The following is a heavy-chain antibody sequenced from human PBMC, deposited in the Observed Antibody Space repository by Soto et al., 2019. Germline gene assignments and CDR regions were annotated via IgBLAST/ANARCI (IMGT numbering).Heavy chain of an antibody. V-gene: IGHV4-39*01. CDR1: GSSITSGSYY. CDR2: IHFSGST. J-gene: IGHJ4*02. CDR3: ARHDYGDHFDH. D-gene: IGHD4-17*01. Sequence: SETLSLTCTVSGSSITSGSYYWGWIRQAPGKRLEWIGSIHFSGSTYTRPSLKSRVTISVDTSKNQFSLKLSSVTAADTALYYCARHDYGDHFDHWGQGARVT.